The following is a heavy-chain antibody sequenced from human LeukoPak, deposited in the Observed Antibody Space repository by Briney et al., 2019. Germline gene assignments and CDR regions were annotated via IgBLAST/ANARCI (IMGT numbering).Heavy chain of an antibody. CDR2: ISDSGGST. CDR1: GITLSNYG. CDR3: AKRGVVIRVILVGFHKEAYYFES. D-gene: IGHD3/OR15-3a*01. J-gene: IGHJ4*02. Sequence: SGGSLRLSCAVSGITLSNYGMSWVRQAPGKGREWVAGISDSGGSTNYADSVKGRFTISRDNPKNTLYLQMNSLRAEDTAFYFCAKRGVVIRVILVGFHKEAYYFESWGQGALVTVSS. V-gene: IGHV3-23*01.